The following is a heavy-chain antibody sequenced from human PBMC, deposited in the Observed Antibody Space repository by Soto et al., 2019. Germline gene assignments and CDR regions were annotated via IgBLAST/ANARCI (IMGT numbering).Heavy chain of an antibody. CDR1: GFTFSGST. CDR3: TYCTSASCMDS. Sequence: GGSLRLSCAASGFTFSGSTMHWVRQASGKGLEWVGRVRSKASSNATAYAASVKGRFTISRDDSKNTAYLQMNSLKTEDTAVYYCTYCTSASCMDSWGPGTLVTVSS. D-gene: IGHD2-2*01. V-gene: IGHV3-73*01. J-gene: IGHJ4*02. CDR2: VRSKASSNAT.